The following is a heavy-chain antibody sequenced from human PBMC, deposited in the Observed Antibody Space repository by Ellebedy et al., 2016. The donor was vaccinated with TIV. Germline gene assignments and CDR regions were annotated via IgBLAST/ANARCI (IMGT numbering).Heavy chain of an antibody. J-gene: IGHJ5*02. D-gene: IGHD1-26*01. CDR1: GYSFTSYW. V-gene: IGHV5-10-1*01. CDR2: IDPSDSYT. CDR3: ARRLIVGATMGPPLQTWFDP. Sequence: GESLKISXKGSGYSFTSYWISWVRQMPGKGLEWMGRIDPSDSYTNYSPSFQGHVTISADKSISTAYLQWSSLKASDTAMYYCARRLIVGATMGPPLQTWFDPWGQGTLVTVSS.